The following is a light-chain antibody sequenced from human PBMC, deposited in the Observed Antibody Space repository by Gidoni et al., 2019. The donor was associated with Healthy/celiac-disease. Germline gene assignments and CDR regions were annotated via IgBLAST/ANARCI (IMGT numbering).Light chain of an antibody. V-gene: IGKV1-6*01. CDR2: AAS. CDR1: QGIRND. Sequence: AVQITQSPSSLSASVGDRVTITCRASQGIRNDLGWYQQKPGKAPKLLIYAASSLQSGVPSRFSGSGSGTDFTLTISSLQPEDFATYYCLQDYNYPRTFGQGTKVKIK. CDR3: LQDYNYPRT. J-gene: IGKJ1*01.